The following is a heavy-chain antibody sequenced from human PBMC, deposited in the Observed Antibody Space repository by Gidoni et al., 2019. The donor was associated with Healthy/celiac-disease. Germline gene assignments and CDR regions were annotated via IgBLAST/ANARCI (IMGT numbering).Heavy chain of an antibody. D-gene: IGHD6-19*01. CDR3: ARVGSSGWYAPGPFDY. J-gene: IGHJ4*02. CDR1: GFTFSSYS. V-gene: IGHV3-48*02. CDR2: ISSRSSTI. Sequence: EVQLVESGGGLVQPGGSLRLSCAASGFTFSSYSMNWVRQAPGKGLEWVSYISSRSSTIYYAASVKGRFTISRDNAKNSLYLQMNSLRDEDTAVYYCARVGSSGWYAPGPFDYWGQGTLVTVSS.